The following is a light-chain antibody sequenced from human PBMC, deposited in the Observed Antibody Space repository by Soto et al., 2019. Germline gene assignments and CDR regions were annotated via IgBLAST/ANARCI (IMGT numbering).Light chain of an antibody. Sequence: ETVVTQSPLSLPVTPGEPASISCRSSQSLLRDNGYNYLDWYLQKPGQSPQLLIYLGSSRASGVPDRFSGSGSGTDFTLKISRVEAEDVGVYYCMQTEQPPPTFGQGTKLQIK. J-gene: IGKJ2*01. V-gene: IGKV2-28*01. CDR2: LGS. CDR1: QSLLRDNGYNY. CDR3: MQTEQPPPT.